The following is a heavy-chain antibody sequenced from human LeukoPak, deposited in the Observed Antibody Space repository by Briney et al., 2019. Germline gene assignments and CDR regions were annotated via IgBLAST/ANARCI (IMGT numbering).Heavy chain of an antibody. CDR3: ARDQSIVPHFDY. CDR2: ISYDGSNK. V-gene: IGHV3-30*03. D-gene: IGHD3-16*02. CDR1: GFTFSSYG. Sequence: GGSLRLSCAASGFTFSSYGMHWVRQAPGKGLEWVAVISYDGSNKYCADSVKGRFTISRDNSKNTLYLQMNSLRAEDTAVYYCARDQSIVPHFDYWGQGTLVTVSS. J-gene: IGHJ4*02.